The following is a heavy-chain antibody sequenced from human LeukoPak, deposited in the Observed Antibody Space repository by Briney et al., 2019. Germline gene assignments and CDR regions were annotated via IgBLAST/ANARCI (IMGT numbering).Heavy chain of an antibody. D-gene: IGHD2-2*01. CDR1: GGSLATTIYY. J-gene: IGHJ2*01. CDR2: IYYIGTT. V-gene: IGHV4-39*01. CDR3: ARHGPAGDQQLPPYWYFDL. Sequence: PSETLSLTCTLSGGSLATTIYYWGWIRRPPRKGLEGIGRIYYIGTTYYPPSLKSPVTISVDTSKNPSSLKVNSVTAADTAVYHCARHGPAGDQQLPPYWYFDLWGRGTLVTVSS.